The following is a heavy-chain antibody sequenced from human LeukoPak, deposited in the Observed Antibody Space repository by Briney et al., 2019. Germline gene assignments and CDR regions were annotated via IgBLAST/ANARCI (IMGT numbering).Heavy chain of an antibody. CDR3: AREGSPGTLDY. V-gene: IGHV4-34*01. D-gene: IGHD1-26*01. CDR1: GGSFSGYY. J-gene: IGHJ4*02. Sequence: SETLSLTCAVYGGSFSGYYWSWIRQPPGKGLEWIGEINHSGSTNYNPSLKSRVTISVDTSKNQFSLKLSSVTAADTALYYCAREGSPGTLDYWGQGTLVTVSS. CDR2: INHSGST.